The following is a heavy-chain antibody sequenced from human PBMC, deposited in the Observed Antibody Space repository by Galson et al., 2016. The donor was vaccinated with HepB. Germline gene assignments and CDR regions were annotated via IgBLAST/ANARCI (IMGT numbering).Heavy chain of an antibody. CDR3: ARGFYGPEY. V-gene: IGHV3-23*01. J-gene: IGHJ4*02. D-gene: IGHD2/OR15-2a*01. CDR2: ISGSGLKT. Sequence: SLRLSCAGSGFNFGSYAMSWLRQAPGKGLEWVSAISGSGLKTHYADSVQGRFIISRENSMSTVYLQMTSLRDDDTAFYYCARGFYGPEYWGQGTLVTVSS. CDR1: GFNFGSYA.